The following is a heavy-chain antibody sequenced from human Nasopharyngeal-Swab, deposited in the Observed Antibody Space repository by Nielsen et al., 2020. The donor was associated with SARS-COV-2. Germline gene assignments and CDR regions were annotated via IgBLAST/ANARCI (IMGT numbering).Heavy chain of an antibody. J-gene: IGHJ6*03. V-gene: IGHV4-30-4*01. CDR2: IYYSGST. Sequence: WIRKPPGKRLEWIGYIYYSGSTYYNPSLKSRVTISVDTSKNQFSLKLSSVTAADTAVYYCARDPTPLNYYYYYYMDVWGKGTTVTVSS. CDR3: ARDPTPLNYYYYYYMDV.